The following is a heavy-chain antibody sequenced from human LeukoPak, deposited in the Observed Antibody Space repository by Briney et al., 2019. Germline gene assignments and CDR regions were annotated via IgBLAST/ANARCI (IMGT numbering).Heavy chain of an antibody. D-gene: IGHD3-22*01. CDR2: ISGSGGST. CDR1: GFTFSSHA. J-gene: IGHJ4*02. Sequence: TGGSLRLSCAASGFTFSSHAMSWVRQAPGKGLEWVSAISGSGGSTYYADSVKGRFTISRDNSKNTLYLQMNSLRAEDTAVYYCAKARYYDSSGYDYWGQGTLVTVSS. V-gene: IGHV3-23*01. CDR3: AKARYYDSSGYDY.